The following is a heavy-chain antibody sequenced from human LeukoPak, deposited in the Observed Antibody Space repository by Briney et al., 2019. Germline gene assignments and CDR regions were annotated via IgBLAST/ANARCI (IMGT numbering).Heavy chain of an antibody. Sequence: GGSLRLSRAASGFTFSSYEMNWVRQAPGKGLEWVSYISSSGSTIYYADSVKGRFTISRDNAKNSLYLQMNSLRAEDTAVYYCARDFTYYYGSGSGYWGQGTLVTVSS. CDR2: ISSSGSTI. CDR3: ARDFTYYYGSGSGY. V-gene: IGHV3-48*03. CDR1: GFTFSSYE. J-gene: IGHJ4*02. D-gene: IGHD3-10*01.